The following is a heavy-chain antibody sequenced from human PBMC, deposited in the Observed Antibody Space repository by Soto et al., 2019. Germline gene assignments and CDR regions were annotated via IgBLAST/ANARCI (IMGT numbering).Heavy chain of an antibody. CDR1: GGSISSGGYY. CDR2: IYYSGST. Sequence: PSETLSLTCTVSGGSISSGGYYWSWIRQHPGKGLEWIGYIYYSGSTYYNPSLKSRVTISVDTSKNQFSLKLSSVTAADTAVYYCARDPGVVTAIKKSYYYYYYGMDVWGQGTTVTVSS. CDR3: ARDPGVVTAIKKSYYYYYYGMDV. V-gene: IGHV4-31*03. J-gene: IGHJ6*02. D-gene: IGHD2-21*02.